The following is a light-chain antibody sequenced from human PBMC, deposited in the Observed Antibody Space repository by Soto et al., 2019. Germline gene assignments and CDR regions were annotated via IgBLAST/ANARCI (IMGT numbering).Light chain of an antibody. CDR2: GAS. CDR1: QSVSNN. V-gene: IGKV3-15*01. Sequence: ETVMTQSPATLSVSPGERATLSCRASQSVSNNLAWYQKKPGQAPRLLIYGASTRATGIPARFSGSGSGTEFTLTISSLQSEDFAFYYCQQYNNWWTFGQGTRVDIK. CDR3: QQYNNWWT. J-gene: IGKJ1*01.